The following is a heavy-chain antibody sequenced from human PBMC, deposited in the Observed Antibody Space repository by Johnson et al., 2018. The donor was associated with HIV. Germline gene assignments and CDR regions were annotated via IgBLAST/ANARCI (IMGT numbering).Heavy chain of an antibody. Sequence: QEKLVESGGGLVKPGGSLRLSCAASGFTFSDYYMSWIRQAPGKGLEWVSYISSSGSTIDYADSVKGRFTISRDNAKYSLYLQMNRLKTEDTAVYYCTTERLQKVLRAFDIWGQGTMVTVSS. D-gene: IGHD5-18*01. J-gene: IGHJ3*02. V-gene: IGHV3-11*01. CDR1: GFTFSDYY. CDR3: TTERLQKVLRAFDI. CDR2: ISSSGSTI.